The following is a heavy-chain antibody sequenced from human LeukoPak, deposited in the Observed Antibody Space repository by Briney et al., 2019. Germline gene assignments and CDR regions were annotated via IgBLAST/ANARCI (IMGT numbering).Heavy chain of an antibody. CDR1: GYTFTSYD. D-gene: IGHD7-27*01. J-gene: IGHJ4*02. V-gene: IGHV1-8*01. Sequence: ASVKVPCKASGYTFTSYDFNWVRQATGQRPEWMGWMSPNSGDTGYAQKFQDRVTMTRNTSISTAYMELSSLRSDDTAVYYCARGPPTWGYDYWGPGTLVTVSS. CDR3: ARGPPTWGYDY. CDR2: MSPNSGDT.